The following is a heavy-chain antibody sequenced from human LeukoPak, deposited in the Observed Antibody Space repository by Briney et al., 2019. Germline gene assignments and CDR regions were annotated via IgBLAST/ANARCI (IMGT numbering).Heavy chain of an antibody. Sequence: ASAKVSCKVSGYTLTELSMHWVRQAPGKGLEWMGGFDPEDGETIYAQKFQGRVTMIEDTSTDTAYMELSSLRSEDTAVYYCATFRIAVAGTLDYWGQGTLVTVSS. CDR2: FDPEDGET. CDR1: GYTLTELS. CDR3: ATFRIAVAGTLDY. J-gene: IGHJ4*02. V-gene: IGHV1-24*01. D-gene: IGHD6-19*01.